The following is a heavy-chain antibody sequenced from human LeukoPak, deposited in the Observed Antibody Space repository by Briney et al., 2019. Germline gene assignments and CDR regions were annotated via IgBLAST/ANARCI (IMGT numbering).Heavy chain of an antibody. CDR1: GFTFDDYA. Sequence: PGGSLRLSCAASGFTFDDYAMHWVRQAPGKGLEWVSGISWNSGSIGYADSVKGRFTISRDNAKNSLYLQMNSLRAEDMALYYCTRQRPDSSGYYYVGWEYYFDYWGQGTPVTVSS. CDR3: TRQRPDSSGYYYVGWEYYFDY. D-gene: IGHD3-22*01. J-gene: IGHJ4*02. CDR2: ISWNSGSI. V-gene: IGHV3-9*03.